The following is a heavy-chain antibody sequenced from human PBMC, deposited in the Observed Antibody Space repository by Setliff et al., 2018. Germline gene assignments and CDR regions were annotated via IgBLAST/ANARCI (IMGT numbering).Heavy chain of an antibody. J-gene: IGHJ4*02. CDR3: ANWPGTPTMTTFFGPLDY. V-gene: IGHV3-23*01. Sequence: GESLKISCAASGFSFSTHAMAWVRQAPGKGLEWVAGISETGGNTYYIDAVRGRFTISRDNSRNTLYLQMNSLRAEDTAVYYCANWPGTPTMTTFFGPLDYWGQGTLVTVSS. D-gene: IGHD4-17*01. CDR2: ISETGGNT. CDR1: GFSFSTHA.